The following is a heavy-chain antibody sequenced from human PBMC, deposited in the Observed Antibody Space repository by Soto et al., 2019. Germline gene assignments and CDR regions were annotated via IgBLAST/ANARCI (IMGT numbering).Heavy chain of an antibody. CDR2: ISYDGNNK. V-gene: IGHV3-30-3*01. Sequence: PGGSLRLSCAASGFTFSSYAMHWVRQAPGKGLEWVAVISYDGNNKYYADTVKGRFTITRDNSKNTLYLQMNSLIAEDTAVFYFARDQDYYDSSGKTYYFDYWGQGTLVTVSS. D-gene: IGHD3-22*01. J-gene: IGHJ4*02. CDR3: ARDQDYYDSSGKTYYFDY. CDR1: GFTFSSYA.